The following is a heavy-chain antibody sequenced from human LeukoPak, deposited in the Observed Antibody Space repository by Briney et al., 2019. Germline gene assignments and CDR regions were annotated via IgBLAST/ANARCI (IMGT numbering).Heavy chain of an antibody. CDR3: ARLTMPTGPGDY. J-gene: IGHJ4*02. D-gene: IGHD4/OR15-4a*01. V-gene: IGHV4-59*08. CDR2: IHYSGRA. CDR1: GGSVRSYY. Sequence: SETLSLTCNVSGGSVRSYYWSWIRQPPGKGLEWIGYIHYSGRANYNPSPKSRVTISVDPSKNLFSLKLTSVTAADTGVYYCARLTMPTGPGDYWGQGTLVTVSS.